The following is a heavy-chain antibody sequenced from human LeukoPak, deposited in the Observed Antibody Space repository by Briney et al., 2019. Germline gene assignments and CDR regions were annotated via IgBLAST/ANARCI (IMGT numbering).Heavy chain of an antibody. CDR1: GGTFSSYA. V-gene: IGHV1-69*13. D-gene: IGHD2-21*02. J-gene: IGHJ6*02. CDR2: IIPIFGTA. Sequence: GASVKVSCKASGGTFSSYAISWVRQAPGQGLEWMGGIIPIFGTANYAQKFQGRVTITADEFTSTAYMELSSLRSEDTAVYYCARAGESRVTPYLDSYYYGMDVWGQGTTVTVSS. CDR3: ARAGESRVTPYLDSYYYGMDV.